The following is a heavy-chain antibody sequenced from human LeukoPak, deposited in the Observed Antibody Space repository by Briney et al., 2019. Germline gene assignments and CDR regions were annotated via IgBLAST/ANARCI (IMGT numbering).Heavy chain of an antibody. Sequence: SETLSLTCTVSGGSISSGDYYWSWIRQPPGKGLEWIGYIYYSGSAYYNPSLKSRVTISVDTSKNQFSLKLSSVTAADTAVYYCVYSSGYYYYFDYWGQGTLVTVSS. CDR1: GGSISSGDYY. CDR3: VYSSGYYYYFDY. D-gene: IGHD3-22*01. V-gene: IGHV4-30-4*01. CDR2: IYYSGSA. J-gene: IGHJ4*02.